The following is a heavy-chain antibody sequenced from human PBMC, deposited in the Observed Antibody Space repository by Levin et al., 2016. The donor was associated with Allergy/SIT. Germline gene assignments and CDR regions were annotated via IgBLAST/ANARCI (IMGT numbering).Heavy chain of an antibody. CDR1: GFSFSTSG. J-gene: IGHJ4*02. D-gene: IGHD5-18*01. CDR2: ISYDGTNK. CDR3: ARSEGLWLPLASF. Sequence: GESLKISCAASGFSFSTSGMHWVRQAPGKGLEWVAVISYDGTNKYHADSVRGRFTISRDNSKNTLYLQMNGLRVDDTAVYYCARSEGLWLPLASFWGQGSLVTVSS. V-gene: IGHV3-30*03.